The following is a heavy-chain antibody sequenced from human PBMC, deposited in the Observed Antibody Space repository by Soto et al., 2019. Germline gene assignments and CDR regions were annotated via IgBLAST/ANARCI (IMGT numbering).Heavy chain of an antibody. Sequence: QVQLVESGGGVVQPGRSLRLSCAASGFTFSDYGMHWVRQAPGKGLEWVAVIWYDGRNKYYADSVKGRFTISRDNSKKKLYLQMDSLRAEDRAVYYCARDLLSYDSGGYDYYYYAMDVWGQGTTVTVSS. CDR3: ARDLLSYDSGGYDYYYYAMDV. CDR2: IWYDGRNK. J-gene: IGHJ6*02. V-gene: IGHV3-33*01. CDR1: GFTFSDYG. D-gene: IGHD3-22*01.